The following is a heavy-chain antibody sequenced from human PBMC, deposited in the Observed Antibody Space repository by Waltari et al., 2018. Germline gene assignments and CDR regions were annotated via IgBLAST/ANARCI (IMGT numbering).Heavy chain of an antibody. J-gene: IGHJ4*01. CDR3: ATDTVVVPGVITYYFDY. CDR1: GYTLTELS. Sequence: QVQLVQSGAEVKKPGASVKVSCKVSGYTLTELSMHWVRQAPGQGLEWLGGFDPEDGETSYAQKCEGRVTMSEDTSTDTANMGLSSLRSEGTAVYDCATDTVVVPGVITYYFDYWGQGTLVTVSS. CDR2: FDPEDGET. V-gene: IGHV1-24*01. D-gene: IGHD3-10*01.